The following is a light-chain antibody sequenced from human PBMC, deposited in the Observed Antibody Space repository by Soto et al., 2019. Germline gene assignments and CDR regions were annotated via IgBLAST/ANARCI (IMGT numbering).Light chain of an antibody. V-gene: IGKV3-20*01. CDR2: GAS. CDR3: QQYGRTSWT. J-gene: IGKJ1*01. CDR1: QSVSTNF. Sequence: EIVLTQSPGTLSLSPGEGATLSCRAIQSVSTNFFAWYQQKPGQAPRLLIYGASTRATGIPDRFSGSGSGTDFTLTISRLEPDDFAVYYCQQYGRTSWTFGQGNKVDIK.